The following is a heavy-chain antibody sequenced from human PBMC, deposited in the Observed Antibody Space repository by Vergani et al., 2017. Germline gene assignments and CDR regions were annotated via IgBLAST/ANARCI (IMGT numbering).Heavy chain of an antibody. J-gene: IGHJ4*02. CDR2: ISHDGTNK. V-gene: IGHV3-30-3*01. Sequence: QVQLVESGGGVVQPGRSLRLSCAASGFTFSSYTMHWVRQAPGKGLEWVAVISHDGTNKYYADSVKGRFTISRDNSKNTLYLQMNSLRAEDTAVYYCAIDGYTGYIDYWGRGSLVTVSS. CDR1: GFTFSSYT. D-gene: IGHD2-2*02. CDR3: AIDGYTGYIDY.